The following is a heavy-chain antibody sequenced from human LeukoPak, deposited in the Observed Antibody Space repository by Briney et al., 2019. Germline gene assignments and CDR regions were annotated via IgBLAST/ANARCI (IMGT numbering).Heavy chain of an antibody. V-gene: IGHV3-49*04. D-gene: IGHD6-13*01. CDR3: TRDNAAAGSYWYFDL. CDR1: GFTFGDFA. CDR2: IRSKANGGTT. Sequence: GGSLRLSCTASGFTFGDFAMSWVRQAPGKGLEWVSLIRSKANGGTTEYAASVKGRFTISRDDSKSIAYLQMNSLKTEDTAVYYCTRDNAAAGSYWYFDLWGRGTLVTVSS. J-gene: IGHJ2*01.